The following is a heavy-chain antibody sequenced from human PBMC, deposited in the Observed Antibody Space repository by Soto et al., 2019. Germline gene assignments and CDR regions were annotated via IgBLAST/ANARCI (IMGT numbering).Heavy chain of an antibody. CDR2: IWYDGSNK. Sequence: GGSLRLSCAASGFTFSSYGMHWVRQAPGKGLEWVAVIWYDGSNKYYADSVKGRFTISRDNSKNTLYLQMNSLRAEDTAVYYCARDQKWLGSADYYFDYWGQGTLVTVSS. J-gene: IGHJ4*02. CDR1: GFTFSSYG. CDR3: ARDQKWLGSADYYFDY. D-gene: IGHD6-19*01. V-gene: IGHV3-33*01.